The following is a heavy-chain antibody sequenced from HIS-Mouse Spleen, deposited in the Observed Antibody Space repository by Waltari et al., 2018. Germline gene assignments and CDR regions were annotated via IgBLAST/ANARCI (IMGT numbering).Heavy chain of an antibody. Sequence: QLQLQESGPGLVTPSETLSLTCTAAGGSISSSIYCWRWIRQPPGKGLEWIGSIYYSGSTYYNPSPKSRVTISVDTSKNQFSLKLSSVTAADTAVYYCAREIPYSSSWYDWYFDLWGRGTLVTVSS. V-gene: IGHV4-39*07. D-gene: IGHD6-13*01. J-gene: IGHJ2*01. CDR1: GGSISSSIYC. CDR2: IYYSGST. CDR3: AREIPYSSSWYDWYFDL.